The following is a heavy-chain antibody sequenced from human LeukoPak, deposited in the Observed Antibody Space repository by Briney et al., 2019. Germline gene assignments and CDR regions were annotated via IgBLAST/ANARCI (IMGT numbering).Heavy chain of an antibody. CDR1: GGSISSYY. V-gene: IGHV4-4*07. D-gene: IGHD3-3*01. Sequence: PSETLSLTCTVSGGSISSYYWSWIRQPAGKGLEWIGRIYTCGSTNYNPSLTSRVTMSVDTSKNQFSLKLSSVTAADTAVYYCARVGTDFWSGYTPYFDYWGQGTLVTVSS. CDR2: IYTCGST. J-gene: IGHJ4*02. CDR3: ARVGTDFWSGYTPYFDY.